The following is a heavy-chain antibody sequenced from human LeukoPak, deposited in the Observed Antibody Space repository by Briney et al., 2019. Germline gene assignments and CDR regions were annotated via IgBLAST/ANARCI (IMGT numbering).Heavy chain of an antibody. Sequence: ASVKVSCKASGYTFTGYYMHWLRQAPGQGLEWMGRINPNSGGTNYAQKFQGRVTMTRDTSISTAYMELSRLRSDDTAVYYCARDRAVDSGSLGFDPWGQGTLVTVSS. V-gene: IGHV1-2*06. J-gene: IGHJ5*02. CDR3: ARDRAVDSGSLGFDP. D-gene: IGHD1-26*01. CDR2: INPNSGGT. CDR1: GYTFTGYY.